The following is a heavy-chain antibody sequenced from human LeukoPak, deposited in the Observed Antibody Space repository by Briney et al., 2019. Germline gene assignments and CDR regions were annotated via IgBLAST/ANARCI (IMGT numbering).Heavy chain of an antibody. V-gene: IGHV4-59*08. CDR1: GGSISSYY. CDR2: IYYSGST. CDR3: ARQDHYGSGNYPYYYGMDA. D-gene: IGHD3-10*01. J-gene: IGHJ6*02. Sequence: SETLSLTCTVSGGSISSYYWSWIRQPPGKGLEWIGYIYYSGSTNYNPSLKSRVTTSVATSRNQFSMKLSSVTAADTAVYYCARQDHYGSGNYPYYYGMDAWGQGTTVTVSS.